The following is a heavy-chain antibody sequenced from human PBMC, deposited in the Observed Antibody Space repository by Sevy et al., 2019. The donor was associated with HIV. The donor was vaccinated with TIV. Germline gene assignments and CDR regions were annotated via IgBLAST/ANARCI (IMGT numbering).Heavy chain of an antibody. CDR3: ARSSGRRGNFDY. V-gene: IGHV3-30-3*01. CDR1: GFTFSSYA. J-gene: IGHJ4*02. D-gene: IGHD1-26*01. Sequence: GGSLRLSCAASGFTFSSYAVHWVRQAPGKGLEWVAVISYDGSNKYYADSVKGRFTISRDNSKNTLYLQMNSLRAEDTAVYYCARSSGRRGNFDYWGQGTLVTVSS. CDR2: ISYDGSNK.